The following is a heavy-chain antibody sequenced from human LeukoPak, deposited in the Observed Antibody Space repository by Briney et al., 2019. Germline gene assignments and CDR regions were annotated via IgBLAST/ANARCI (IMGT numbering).Heavy chain of an antibody. D-gene: IGHD6-19*01. V-gene: IGHV4-34*01. CDR3: ATRASMYSSGPDY. CDR1: GGSFSGYY. Sequence: SETLSLTCAVYGGSFSGYYWSWIRQPPGKGLEWIGEINHSGSTNYNPSLKSRVTISVDTSKNQFSLKLSSATAADTAVYYCATRASMYSSGPDYWGQGTLVTVSS. CDR2: INHSGST. J-gene: IGHJ4*02.